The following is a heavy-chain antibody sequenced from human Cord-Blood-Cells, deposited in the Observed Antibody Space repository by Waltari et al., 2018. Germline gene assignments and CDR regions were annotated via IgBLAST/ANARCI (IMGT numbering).Heavy chain of an antibody. CDR1: GHTSPGSY. CDR3: ARPLTGDAFDI. D-gene: IGHD7-27*01. Sequence: QVQLVHSGAEVKTPGASVKVSCQASGHTSPGSYLHWWRQAPGQGLPWMGWINPNSGGTNYAQKFQGRVTMTKDTSISTAYMELSRLRSDDTAVYYCARPLTGDAFDIWGQGTMVTVSS. V-gene: IGHV1-2*02. J-gene: IGHJ3*02. CDR2: INPNSGGT.